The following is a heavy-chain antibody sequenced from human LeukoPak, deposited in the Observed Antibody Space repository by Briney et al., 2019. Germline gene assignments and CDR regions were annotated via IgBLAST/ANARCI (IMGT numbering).Heavy chain of an antibody. D-gene: IGHD6-19*01. CDR2: ISYDGSNK. CDR3: ARAGSGWYLGYYYYYYGMDV. CDR1: GFTFSSYG. J-gene: IGHJ6*02. V-gene: IGHV3-30*03. Sequence: GGSLRLSCAASGFTFSSYGMHWVRQAPGKGLEWVAVISYDGSNKYYADSVKGRFTISRDNSKNTLYLQMNSLRAEDTAVYYCARAGSGWYLGYYYYYYGMDVWGQGTTVTVSS.